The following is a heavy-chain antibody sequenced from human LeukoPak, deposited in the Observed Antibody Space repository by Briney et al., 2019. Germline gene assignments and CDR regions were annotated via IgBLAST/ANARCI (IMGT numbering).Heavy chain of an antibody. CDR1: GFTLSDCA. CDR2: IRTKGANYGT. J-gene: IGHJ4*02. Sequence: GGSLRLSCAASGFTLSDCAMHWVRQASGKGLEWVGLIRTKGANYGTAYAASVKGRFIISRDDSSNMAYLQMNSLKNDDTAVYYCTRDGGSYSHLDNWGPGTRVTVSS. D-gene: IGHD1-26*01. V-gene: IGHV3-73*01. CDR3: TRDGGSYSHLDN.